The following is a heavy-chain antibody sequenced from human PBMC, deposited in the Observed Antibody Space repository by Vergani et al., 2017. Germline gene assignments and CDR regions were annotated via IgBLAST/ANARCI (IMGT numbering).Heavy chain of an antibody. CDR1: GFSLTTGGEG. V-gene: IGHV2-5*01. D-gene: IGHD3-9*01. Sequence: QITLRESGPTLVKPTQTLTLTCTFSGFSLTTGGEGVGWIRQPPGRALECLAFVYWNDGERYSPSLKSRVTITKDTSKNEVILTMATMDPVDTATYYCVHRLGYFDWDGAFDVWGPGTMVTVSS. CDR3: VHRLGYFDWDGAFDV. CDR2: VYWNDGE. J-gene: IGHJ3*01.